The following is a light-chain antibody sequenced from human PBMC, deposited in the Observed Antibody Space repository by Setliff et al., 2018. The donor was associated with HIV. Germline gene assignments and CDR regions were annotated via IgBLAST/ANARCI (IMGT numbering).Light chain of an antibody. CDR2: EVR. CDR3: SSYTSSTTRV. CDR1: SSDVGGYNY. V-gene: IGLV2-14*01. J-gene: IGLJ1*01. Sequence: QSVLTQAASVSGSPGQSITISCTGSSSDVGGYNYVSWYQQHPGKAPKLMIYEVRNRPSGVSNRFSGSKSDNTASLTISGLQAEDEADYYCSSYTSSTTRVFGTGTKVTVL.